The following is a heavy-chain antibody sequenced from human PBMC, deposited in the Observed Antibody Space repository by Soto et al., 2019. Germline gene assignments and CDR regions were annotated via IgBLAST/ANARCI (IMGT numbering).Heavy chain of an antibody. Sequence: PSETLSLTCAVSGGSFSRFYWSWIRQPPGMGLEWIGEINHRGSTSYNSSLKGRVTISIDTSKRQFSLKLNSVTSADTAVYYCASRAKHDYASSGPAFDAWGQGIQGTFSS. J-gene: IGHJ4*02. CDR2: INHRGST. CDR1: GGSFSRFY. V-gene: IGHV4-34*01. CDR3: ASRAKHDYASSGPAFDA. D-gene: IGHD3-22*01.